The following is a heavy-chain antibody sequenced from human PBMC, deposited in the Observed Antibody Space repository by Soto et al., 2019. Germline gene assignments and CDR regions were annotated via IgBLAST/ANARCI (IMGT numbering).Heavy chain of an antibody. CDR3: ARLEGLATISYYFDF. J-gene: IGHJ4*02. CDR1: DDSINSDKYY. Sequence: QLQLQESGPGLVKPSETLSLTCSVSDDSINSDKYYWGWIRQPPGKGLEWIGSIYYRGNAYYNPSLQTRVTISLGKSNRPFSLKLNSVTAADSAVYFCARLEGLATISYYFDFWGPGALVTVSS. D-gene: IGHD3-9*01. CDR2: IYYRGNA. V-gene: IGHV4-39*01.